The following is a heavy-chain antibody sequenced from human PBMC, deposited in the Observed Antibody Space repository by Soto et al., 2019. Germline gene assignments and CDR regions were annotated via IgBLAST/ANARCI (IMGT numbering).Heavy chain of an antibody. J-gene: IGHJ4*02. Sequence: PSETLSLTCAFDGGSFSGYYWSWIRQPPGKGLEWIGEINHSGSTNYNPSLKSRVTISVDTSKNQFSLKLSSVTAADTAVYYCARRYFDWLPYRYYFDYWGQGTLVTVSS. CDR3: ARRYFDWLPYRYYFDY. D-gene: IGHD3-9*01. CDR2: INHSGST. CDR1: GGSFSGYY. V-gene: IGHV4-34*01.